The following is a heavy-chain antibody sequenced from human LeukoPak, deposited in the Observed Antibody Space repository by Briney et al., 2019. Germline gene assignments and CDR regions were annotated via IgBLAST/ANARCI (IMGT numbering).Heavy chain of an antibody. Sequence: SETLSLTCTVSGGSISSGDYYWNWIRQPPGKGLEWIGYIFYSGSTYYNPSLKSRVNISVDTSKNQFSLKLSSVTAADTAVYYCARENGSGNWFDPWGQGTLVTVSS. V-gene: IGHV4-30-4*01. J-gene: IGHJ5*02. CDR2: IFYSGST. CDR1: GGSISSGDYY. D-gene: IGHD3-10*01. CDR3: ARENGSGNWFDP.